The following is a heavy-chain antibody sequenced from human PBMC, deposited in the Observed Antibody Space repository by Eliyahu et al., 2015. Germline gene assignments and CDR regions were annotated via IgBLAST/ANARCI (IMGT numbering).Heavy chain of an antibody. CDR2: ISSSSSTI. V-gene: IGHV3-48*02. Sequence: EVQLVESGGGLVQPGGSLRLSLXASGFPFMSYCMNWVRQAPGKGLEWVSYISSSSSTIYYADSVKGRFTISRDNAKNSLYLQMNSLRDEDTAVYYCARGLARTGGVPYFDYWGQGTLVTVSS. CDR1: GFPFMSYC. D-gene: IGHD3-3*01. CDR3: ARGLARTGGVPYFDY. J-gene: IGHJ4*02.